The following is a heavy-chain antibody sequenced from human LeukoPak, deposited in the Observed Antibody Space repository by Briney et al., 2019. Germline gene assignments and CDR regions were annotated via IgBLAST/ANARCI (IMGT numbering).Heavy chain of an antibody. CDR1: GGSISSYY. CDR3: ARDRTPFDY. V-gene: IGHV4-59*12. J-gene: IGHJ4*02. CDR2: IYYSGST. Sequence: SETLSLTCTVSGGSISSYYWSWIRQPPGKGLEWIGYIYYSGSTNYNPSLKSRVTISVDTSKNQFSLKLSSVTAADTAVYYCARDRTPFDYWGQGTLVTVSS. D-gene: IGHD2-2*01.